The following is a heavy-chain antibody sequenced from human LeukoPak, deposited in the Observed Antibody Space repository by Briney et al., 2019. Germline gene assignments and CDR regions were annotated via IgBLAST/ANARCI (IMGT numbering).Heavy chain of an antibody. Sequence: GASVKVSCKASGYTFTGYYTHWVRQAPGQGLEWMGWINPNSGDTKYAQKFQGRVTMTRDTSISTAYMELSGLKSDDTAVYYCARPGQVVLPVAHDAFDFWGQGTVVIVSS. CDR3: ARPGQVVLPVAHDAFDF. D-gene: IGHD2-2*01. V-gene: IGHV1-2*02. CDR1: GYTFTGYY. CDR2: INPNSGDT. J-gene: IGHJ3*01.